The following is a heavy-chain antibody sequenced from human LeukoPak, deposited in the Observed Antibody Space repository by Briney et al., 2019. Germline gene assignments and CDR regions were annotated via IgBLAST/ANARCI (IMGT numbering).Heavy chain of an antibody. CDR3: ANYYNSGPQGDY. V-gene: IGHV3-7*01. J-gene: IGHJ4*02. CDR1: GFTFSSYW. CDR2: IKQDGSQK. D-gene: IGHD3-10*01. Sequence: GGSLRLSCVASGFTFSSYWMSWVRQAPGKGLEWVANIKQDGSQKHHVDFVKGRFTVSRDNAKNSLYLQMNSLRVDDTAMYYCANYYNSGPQGDYWGQGTLVTVSS.